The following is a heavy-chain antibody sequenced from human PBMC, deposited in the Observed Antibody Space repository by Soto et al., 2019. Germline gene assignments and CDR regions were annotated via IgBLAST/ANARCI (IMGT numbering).Heavy chain of an antibody. CDR1: GGSIISTISY. D-gene: IGHD3-10*01. Sequence: PETLSLTCTVSGGSIISTISYWGWIRQPPGKGLEWIGSIHYSGSTYYNPSLKSRVTISVDTSKNQFSLKLSSVTAADTAVYYCARLHYGSVSYYIAVYWFDPWGQGTLVTVS. V-gene: IGHV4-39*01. CDR3: ARLHYGSVSYYIAVYWFDP. J-gene: IGHJ5*02. CDR2: IHYSGST.